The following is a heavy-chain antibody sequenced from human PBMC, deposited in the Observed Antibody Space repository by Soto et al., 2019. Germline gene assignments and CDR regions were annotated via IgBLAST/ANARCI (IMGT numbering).Heavy chain of an antibody. D-gene: IGHD5-18*01. CDR3: AGGGGDTAMVNGMDV. CDR2: ISYDGSNK. CDR1: GFTFSSYG. V-gene: IGHV3-30*03. J-gene: IGHJ6*02. Sequence: GGSLRLSCAASGFTFSSYGMHWVRQAPGKGLEWVAVISYDGSNKYYADSVKGRFTISRDNSKNTLYLQMNSLRAEDTAVYYCAGGGGDTAMVNGMDVWGQGTTVTVSS.